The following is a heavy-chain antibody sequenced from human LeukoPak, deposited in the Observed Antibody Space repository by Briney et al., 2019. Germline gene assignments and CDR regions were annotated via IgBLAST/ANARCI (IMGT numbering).Heavy chain of an antibody. CDR2: MNPNSGNT. CDR3: ARGPGCISTSCPYYFDY. J-gene: IGHJ4*02. V-gene: IGHV1-8*01. D-gene: IGHD2-2*01. Sequence: ASVKVSCKASGYTFTDYDINWVRQASGQGLDWTGWMNPNSGNTGYAQKFQGRVTMTRNTSISTAYMELSSLSSEDTAVYYCARGPGCISTSCPYYFDYWGRGTLVTVSS. CDR1: GYTFTDYD.